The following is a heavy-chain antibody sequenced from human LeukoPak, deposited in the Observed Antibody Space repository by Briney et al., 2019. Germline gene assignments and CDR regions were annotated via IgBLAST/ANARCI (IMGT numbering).Heavy chain of an antibody. Sequence: GESLKISCKGSGYSFPSYWIGWVRQMPGKGLEWMGVIYPGDSDTRYSPSFQGQVTISADKSITTAYLHWSSLKASDTAMYYCARESPHGVAPSLGQGTLVTVSS. CDR1: GYSFPSYW. J-gene: IGHJ5*02. V-gene: IGHV5-51*01. D-gene: IGHD3-3*01. CDR3: ARESPHGVAPS. CDR2: IYPGDSDT.